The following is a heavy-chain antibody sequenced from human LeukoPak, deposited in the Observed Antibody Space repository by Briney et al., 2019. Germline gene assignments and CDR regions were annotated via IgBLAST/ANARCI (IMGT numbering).Heavy chain of an antibody. CDR2: ISGTGGST. V-gene: IGHV3-23*01. D-gene: IGHD3-9*01. J-gene: IGHJ6*02. Sequence: GGSLRLSCAASGFTFSTYWMSWVRQAPGKGLEWVSVISGTGGSTYYADSVKGRFAISRDNSKNTLFLQLNSLRVEDMAVYYCAKRRLAYQFQSQYYGMDVWGQGTTVTVSS. CDR3: AKRRLAYQFQSQYYGMDV. CDR1: GFTFSTYW.